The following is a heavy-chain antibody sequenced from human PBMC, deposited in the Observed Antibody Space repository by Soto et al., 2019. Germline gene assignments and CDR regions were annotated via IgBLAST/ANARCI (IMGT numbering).Heavy chain of an antibody. V-gene: IGHV3-23*01. CDR1: GFTFSSYA. CDR2: ISGSGFGT. D-gene: IGHD4-17*01. Sequence: EVQLLESGGGLGQPGGSLRLSCASSGFTFSSYAMSWVRQAPGKGLEWVSAISGSGFGTYYADSVKGRFTISRDNSKNTLYLQMNSLRAEDTAVYYCAKCMTTVTTFPFDIWGQGTMVTVSS. J-gene: IGHJ3*02. CDR3: AKCMTTVTTFPFDI.